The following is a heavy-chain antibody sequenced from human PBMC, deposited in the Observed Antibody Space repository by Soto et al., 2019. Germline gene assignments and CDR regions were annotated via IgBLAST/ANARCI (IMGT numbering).Heavy chain of an antibody. J-gene: IGHJ6*02. CDR3: ARAAPGLGGYGMDV. V-gene: IGHV1-69*13. Sequence: VASVKVSCKASGGTFSSYAISWVRQAPGQGLEWMGGIIPIFGTANYAQKFQGRVTITADESTSTAYMELSSLRSEDTAVYYCARAAPGLGGYGMDVWGQGTTVTVSS. D-gene: IGHD7-27*01. CDR1: GGTFSSYA. CDR2: IIPIFGTA.